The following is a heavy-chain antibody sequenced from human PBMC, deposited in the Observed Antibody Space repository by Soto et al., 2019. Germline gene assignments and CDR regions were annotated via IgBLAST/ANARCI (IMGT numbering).Heavy chain of an antibody. J-gene: IGHJ6*02. Sequence: QVQLVESGGGVVQPGRSLRLSCAASGFTFSSYGMHWVRQAPGKGLEWVAVIWYDGSNKYYADSVKGRFTISRDNSKNTVYLQMNSLRAEDTAVYYCARGRVSGSFQTLYGMDVWGQGTTVTVPS. CDR3: ARGRVSGSFQTLYGMDV. D-gene: IGHD1-26*01. CDR1: GFTFSSYG. CDR2: IWYDGSNK. V-gene: IGHV3-33*01.